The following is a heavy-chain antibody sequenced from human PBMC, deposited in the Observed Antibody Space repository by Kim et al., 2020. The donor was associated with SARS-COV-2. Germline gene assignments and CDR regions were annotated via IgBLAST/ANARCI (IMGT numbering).Heavy chain of an antibody. J-gene: IGHJ6*02. Sequence: GGSLRLSCAASGFTFSSYGMHWVRQAPGKGLEWVAVISYDGSNKYYADSVKGRFTISRDNSKNTLYLQMNSLRAEDTAVYYCAKDLGQGSYGYYYYYGMDVWGQGTTVTVSS. V-gene: IGHV3-30*18. CDR1: GFTFSSYG. D-gene: IGHD5-18*01. CDR3: AKDLGQGSYGYYYYYGMDV. CDR2: ISYDGSNK.